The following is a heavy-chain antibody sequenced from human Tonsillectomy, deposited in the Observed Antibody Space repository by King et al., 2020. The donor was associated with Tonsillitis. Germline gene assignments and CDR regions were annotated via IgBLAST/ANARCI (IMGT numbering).Heavy chain of an antibody. CDR3: ASEVGLFRWFDP. CDR2: INPNSGDT. Sequence: QVQLVESGAEVKKPGASVKVSCKASGYTFIAYYIYWVRQAPGQGLEWMGWINPNSGDTDYAQKFQGRVTMTRDRSISTAYMELSRLRSDDTAVYYCASEVGLFRWFDPWGRGTLVTVSS. J-gene: IGHJ5*02. V-gene: IGHV1-2*02. D-gene: IGHD1-26*01. CDR1: GYTFIAYY.